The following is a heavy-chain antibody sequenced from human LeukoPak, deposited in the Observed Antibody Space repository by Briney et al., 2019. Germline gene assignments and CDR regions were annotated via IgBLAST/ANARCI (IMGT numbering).Heavy chain of an antibody. J-gene: IGHJ3*02. CDR3: ARVMSRGYMDQYDAFDI. V-gene: IGHV3-30-3*01. D-gene: IGHD3-22*01. CDR1: GFTFSSYA. Sequence: GGSLRLSCAASGFTFSSYAMHWVRQAPGKGQEWVAVISYDGSNKYYADSVKGRFTISRDNSKNTLYLQMNSLRAEDTAVYYCARVMSRGYMDQYDAFDIWGQGTMVTVSS. CDR2: ISYDGSNK.